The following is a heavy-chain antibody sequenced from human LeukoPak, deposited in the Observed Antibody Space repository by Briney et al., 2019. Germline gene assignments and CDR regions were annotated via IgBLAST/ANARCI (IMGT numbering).Heavy chain of an antibody. J-gene: IGHJ3*02. D-gene: IGHD5-18*01. Sequence: PGGSLRLSCAASRFTFSSYWMHWVRQAPGKGLEWVSSISSSSSYIYYADSVKGRFTISRDNAKNSLYLQMNSLRAEDTAVYYCARWHTGLCDFDIWGQGTMVTVSS. CDR1: RFTFSSYW. CDR2: ISSSSSYI. CDR3: ARWHTGLCDFDI. V-gene: IGHV3-21*01.